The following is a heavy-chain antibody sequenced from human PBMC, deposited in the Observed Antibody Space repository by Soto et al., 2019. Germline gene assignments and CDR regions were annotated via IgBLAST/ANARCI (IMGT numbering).Heavy chain of an antibody. Sequence: PSETLSLTCAVYGGSFNGYYWSWIRQSPGKGLEWIGYIYYSGSTKYKPSLKSRVTISVDTSKNQFSLKLSSVTAADTAVYYCARRSLVVVAQPFDYWGQGTLVTVSS. V-gene: IGHV4-34*01. CDR3: ARRSLVVVAQPFDY. J-gene: IGHJ4*02. D-gene: IGHD2-15*01. CDR2: IYYSGST. CDR1: GGSFNGYY.